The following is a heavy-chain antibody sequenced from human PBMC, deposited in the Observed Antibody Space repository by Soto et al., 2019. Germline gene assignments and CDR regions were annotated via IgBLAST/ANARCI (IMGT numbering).Heavy chain of an antibody. Sequence: SETLSLTCAVSGVSVRSHYWTWIRQPAGEGLEWLGYIYHTGSINYNPSLKSRATLSVDTSKNQFSLRLTSLTAADTAVYYCARGGGAVAHKVPYFFDSGGQETLVTVSS. J-gene: IGHJ4*02. CDR3: ARGGGAVAHKVPYFFDS. D-gene: IGHD6-19*01. CDR1: GVSVRSHY. V-gene: IGHV4-59*02. CDR2: IYHTGSI.